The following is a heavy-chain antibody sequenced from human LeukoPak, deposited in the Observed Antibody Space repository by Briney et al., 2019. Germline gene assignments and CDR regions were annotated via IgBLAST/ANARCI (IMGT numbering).Heavy chain of an antibody. CDR1: GFTFSSYS. Sequence: GGSLRLSCAASGFTFSSYSMNWVRQAPGKGLEWVSSISSSSSYIYYADSVKGRFTISRDNAKNSLYLQMNSLRAEDTAVYYCARDGLDIVATIDPYGMDVWGQGTTVTVSS. J-gene: IGHJ6*02. V-gene: IGHV3-21*01. CDR3: ARDGLDIVATIDPYGMDV. CDR2: ISSSSSYI. D-gene: IGHD5-12*01.